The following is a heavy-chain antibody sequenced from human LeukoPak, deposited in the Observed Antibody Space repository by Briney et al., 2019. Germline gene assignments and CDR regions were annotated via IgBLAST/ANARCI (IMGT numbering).Heavy chain of an antibody. Sequence: GGSLRLSCTVSGFTLSKYWMRWVRQAPGKGLEWVASIDKNGREKRYVDSVEGRFTISSDNAKDSVYLQMTSLGAEDTAVYYCATYTQNFGAPGTDYWGQGTLVTVSS. CDR2: IDKNGREK. CDR1: GFTLSKYW. D-gene: IGHD3-10*01. V-gene: IGHV3-7*01. CDR3: ATYTQNFGAPGTDY. J-gene: IGHJ4*02.